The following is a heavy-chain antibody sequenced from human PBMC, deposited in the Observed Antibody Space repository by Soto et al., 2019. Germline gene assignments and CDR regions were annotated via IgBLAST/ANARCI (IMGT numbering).Heavy chain of an antibody. CDR1: GFTFSSYW. D-gene: IGHD2-2*01. J-gene: IGHJ6*02. Sequence: EVQLVESGGDLVQPGGSLRLSCAASGFTFSSYWMYWVRQAPGKGLVWVSRINNGGGHITYADAVKGRFTISRDNAKNTLYLQMNSLRAEDTAVYYCARGYCSSTSCDYYYAVDVLGQGATVTVSS. V-gene: IGHV3-74*01. CDR3: ARGYCSSTSCDYYYAVDV. CDR2: INNGGGHI.